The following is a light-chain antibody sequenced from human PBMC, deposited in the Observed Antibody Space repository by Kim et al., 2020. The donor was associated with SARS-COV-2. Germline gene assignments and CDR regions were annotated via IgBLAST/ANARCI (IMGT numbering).Light chain of an antibody. CDR1: SLRKYY. CDR2: VKN. V-gene: IGLV3-19*01. CDR3: YSRDSSGDLLV. Sequence: SSELTQDPAVSVALGRTVRITCQGDSLRKYYASWYQQKPGQAPVLVIYVKNNRPSGIPDRFSGSSSGDTVSLTITGAQAEDEADYYCYSRDSSGDLLVFGGGTKLTVL. J-gene: IGLJ2*01.